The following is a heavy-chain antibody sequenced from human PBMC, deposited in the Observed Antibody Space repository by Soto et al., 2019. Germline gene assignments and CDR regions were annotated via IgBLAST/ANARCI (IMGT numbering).Heavy chain of an antibody. V-gene: IGHV4-59*08. CDR1: GGTISSWY. J-gene: IGHJ4*02. D-gene: IGHD1-26*01. Sequence: SETLSLTCTVSGGTISSWYWSWIRQPPGKGLEWIGYIYYSGSTNCNPSLKRRVTISVDTSKNQFSLKLSSVTAADTAVYYCARRYGSAIDYWGQGTLVTVSS. CDR3: ARRYGSAIDY. CDR2: IYYSGST.